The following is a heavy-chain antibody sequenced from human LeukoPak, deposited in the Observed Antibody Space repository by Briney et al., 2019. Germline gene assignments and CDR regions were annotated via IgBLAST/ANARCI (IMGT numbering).Heavy chain of an antibody. CDR3: AKDSDHGYYYGSGSGYFDY. J-gene: IGHJ4*02. CDR1: GFTFSSYA. CDR2: ISGSGGST. V-gene: IGHV3-23*01. Sequence: GGSLRLSCAASGFTFSSYAMSWVRQAPGKGLEWVSAISGSGGSTYYAAPVKGRFTISRDNSKNTLYLKMNSLRAEDTAVYYCAKDSDHGYYYGSGSGYFDYWGQGTLVTVSS. D-gene: IGHD3-10*01.